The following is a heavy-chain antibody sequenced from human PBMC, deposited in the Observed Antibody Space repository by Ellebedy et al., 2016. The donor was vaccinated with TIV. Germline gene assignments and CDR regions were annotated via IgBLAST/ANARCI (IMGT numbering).Heavy chain of an antibody. D-gene: IGHD3-10*01. J-gene: IGHJ4*02. CDR3: ATWAVRGAREASFDY. Sequence: ASVKVSXXASGYTFGSYDINWVRQATGQGPEWMGWMNPNSGNTGYPQRFQGRVTMTRDTSISTAYMELSSLTSEDTAVYYCATWAVRGAREASFDYWGQGTLVTVSS. CDR2: MNPNSGNT. CDR1: GYTFGSYD. V-gene: IGHV1-8*01.